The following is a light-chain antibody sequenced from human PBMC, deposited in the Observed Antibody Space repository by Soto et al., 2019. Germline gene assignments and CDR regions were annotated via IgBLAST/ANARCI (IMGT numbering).Light chain of an antibody. CDR2: DVT. CDR1: SSDVGGFYY. CDR3: SSYADSNTLL. Sequence: QSALTQPPSASGSPGASVTISCTGTSSDVGGFYYVSWYQQHPGKAPKLIISDVTKRPSGVPDRFSGSKSGNTASPTVSGLQAEDEADYYCSSYADSNTLLFGGGTKLTV. J-gene: IGLJ2*01. V-gene: IGLV2-8*01.